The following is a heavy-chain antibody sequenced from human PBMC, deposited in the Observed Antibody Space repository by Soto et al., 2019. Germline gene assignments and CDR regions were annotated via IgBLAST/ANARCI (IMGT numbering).Heavy chain of an antibody. D-gene: IGHD3-9*01. J-gene: IGHJ4*02. CDR1: GCPFSSYA. CDR3: ARDKDWAFDY. Sequence: GGSLRLSCAASGCPFSSYAMVWVRQAPGKGLEWVSYIFVSSTIIYYADSVKGRFTVSRDNAQNSVFLLMNSLRAEDTAIYYCARDKDWAFDYWGQGALVTVSS. CDR2: IFVSSTII. V-gene: IGHV3-48*04.